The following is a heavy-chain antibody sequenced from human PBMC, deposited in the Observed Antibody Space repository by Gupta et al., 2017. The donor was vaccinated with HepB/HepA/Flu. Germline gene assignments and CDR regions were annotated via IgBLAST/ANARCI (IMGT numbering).Heavy chain of an antibody. CDR2: ILGSSGRT. CDR1: GFNFSIFD. J-gene: IGHJ3*01. D-gene: IGHD2-21*01. Sequence: VQVLESGGGLVQPGGSLRLSCAASGFNFSIFDMTWVRQAPGKGLEWVSGILGSSGRTDYADSVKGRFTISRDISKSTLYLQMTSLRAEDTAIYYCTKGYWGDFWGQGTMVTVSS. V-gene: IGHV3-23*01. CDR3: TKGYWGDF.